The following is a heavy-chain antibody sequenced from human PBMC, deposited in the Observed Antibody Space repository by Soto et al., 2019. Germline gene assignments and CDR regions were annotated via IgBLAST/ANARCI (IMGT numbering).Heavy chain of an antibody. CDR1: GYTFTGYY. CDR3: ARPVLQHGSGSYYFDY. V-gene: IGHV1-2*02. CDR2: INPNSGGT. Sequence: ASVKVSCKASGYTFTGYYMHWVRQAPGQGLEWMGWINPNSGGTNYAQKFQGRVTMTRDTSISTAYMELSRLRSDDTAVYYCARPVLQHGSGSYYFDYWGQGTLVTVSS. D-gene: IGHD3-10*01. J-gene: IGHJ4*02.